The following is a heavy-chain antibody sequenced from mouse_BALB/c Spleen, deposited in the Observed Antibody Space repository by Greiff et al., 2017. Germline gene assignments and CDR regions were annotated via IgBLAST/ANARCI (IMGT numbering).Heavy chain of an antibody. CDR1: GYTFTSYT. D-gene: IGHD2-14*01. Sequence: QVQLQQSAAELARPGASVKMSCKASGYTFTSYTMHWVKQRPGQGLEWIGYINPSSGYTEYNQKFKDKTTLTADKSSSTAYMQLSSLTSEDSAVYYCARSYYRYDGWFAYWGQGTLVTVSA. J-gene: IGHJ3*01. CDR3: ARSYYRYDGWFAY. V-gene: IGHV1-4*02. CDR2: INPSSGYT.